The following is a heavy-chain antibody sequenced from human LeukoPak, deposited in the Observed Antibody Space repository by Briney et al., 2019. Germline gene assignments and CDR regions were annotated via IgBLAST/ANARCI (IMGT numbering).Heavy chain of an antibody. CDR1: GFTFSSYA. V-gene: IGHV3-23*01. J-gene: IGHJ6*02. D-gene: IGHD2-2*02. CDR3: AKSPGYCSSTSCYTTPYYYYGVDV. Sequence: PEGSLRLSCAASGFTFSSYAMSWVRQAPGKGLEWVSAISGSGGSTYYADSVKGRFTISRDNSKNTLYLQMNSLRAEDTAVYYCAKSPGYCSSTSCYTTPYYYYGVDVWGQGTTVTVSS. CDR2: ISGSGGST.